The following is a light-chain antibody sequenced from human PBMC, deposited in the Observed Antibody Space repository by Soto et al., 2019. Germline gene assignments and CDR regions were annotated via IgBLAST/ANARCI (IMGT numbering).Light chain of an antibody. CDR2: AAS. CDR3: QQLITYPQT. CDR1: QGISTY. Sequence: DVQMTQSPSFLSASVGDRVTITCRASQGISTYLGWYQQKPGKAPKLLIYAASTLQSGVPSRFSGSGSGTEFALAISSLQPEDFATYYCQQLITYPQTFGQGTKVDIK. J-gene: IGKJ1*01. V-gene: IGKV1-9*01.